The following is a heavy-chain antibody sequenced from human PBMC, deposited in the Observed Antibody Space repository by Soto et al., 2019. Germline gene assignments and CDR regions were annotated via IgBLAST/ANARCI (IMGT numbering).Heavy chain of an antibody. CDR2: IIPIFGAP. V-gene: IGHV1-69*01. Sequence: QVQLVQSGAEVKKPGSSVKVSCKASGGTFSNTAFIWVRQAPGQGLEWMGGIIPIFGAPNYAQKFQGRLMISADDSASKAYMERNTLTSEDTAVYDCATPADPLDTAMVKGLAHWGQGTLVTVSS. J-gene: IGHJ4*02. CDR1: GGTFSNTA. D-gene: IGHD5-18*01. CDR3: ATPADPLDTAMVKGLAH.